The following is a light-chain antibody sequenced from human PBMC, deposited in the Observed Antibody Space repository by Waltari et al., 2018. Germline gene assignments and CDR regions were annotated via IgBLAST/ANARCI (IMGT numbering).Light chain of an antibody. Sequence: ETVLTQSPATLSLSPGERATLSCRASQSVSSYLAWYQQQPGQAPRLLIYDASNRATGIPAMFSGSGSGTDFSLTIDSLEPEDFAVYYCQQRGDWPPWTFGQGTKVEIK. CDR3: QQRGDWPPWT. CDR2: DAS. CDR1: QSVSSY. V-gene: IGKV3-11*01. J-gene: IGKJ1*01.